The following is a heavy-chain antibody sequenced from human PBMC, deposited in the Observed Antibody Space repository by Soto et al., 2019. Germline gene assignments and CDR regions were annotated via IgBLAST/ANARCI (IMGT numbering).Heavy chain of an antibody. Sequence: SETLSLTCAVYGGSFSGYYWSWIRQPPGKGLEWIGEINHSGSTNYNPSLKSRVTISVDTSKNQFSLKLSSVTAADTAVYYCARGRPLENWQGYYMDVWGKGTTVTVSS. CDR1: GGSFSGYY. CDR2: INHSGST. V-gene: IGHV4-34*01. D-gene: IGHD3-16*02. J-gene: IGHJ6*03. CDR3: ARGRPLENWQGYYMDV.